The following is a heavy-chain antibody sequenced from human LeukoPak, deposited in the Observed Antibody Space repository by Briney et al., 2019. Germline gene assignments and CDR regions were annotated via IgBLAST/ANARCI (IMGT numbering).Heavy chain of an antibody. CDR3: ARDYYKGFDF. J-gene: IGHJ4*02. D-gene: IGHD3-22*01. CDR1: GFTVSSNY. Sequence: GGSLRLSCAASGFTVSSNYMSWVRQAPGKGLEWVSVIYSGGSTYYADSVKGRFTISRDNAKNSLYLQMNSLRAEDTAVYYCARDYYKGFDFWGQGTLVTVSS. CDR2: IYSGGST. V-gene: IGHV3-53*01.